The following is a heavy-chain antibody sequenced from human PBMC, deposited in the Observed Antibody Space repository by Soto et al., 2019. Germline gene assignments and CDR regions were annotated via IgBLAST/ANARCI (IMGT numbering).Heavy chain of an antibody. CDR1: GYTFSAYY. Sequence: ASVKVSCKASGYTFSAYYMHWVRQAPGQGLEWMGWINPNSGDTNYAQKFQGRVTMTRDTSISTVHMELNSLTSDDTAVYYCARDGQYGHYGHYFDYWGHRSVVTVSS. D-gene: IGHD4-17*01. CDR2: INPNSGDT. J-gene: IGHJ4*01. V-gene: IGHV1-2*02. CDR3: ARDGQYGHYGHYFDY.